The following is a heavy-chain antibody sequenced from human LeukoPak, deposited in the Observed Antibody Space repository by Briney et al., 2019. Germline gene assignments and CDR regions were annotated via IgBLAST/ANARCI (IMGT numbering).Heavy chain of an antibody. Sequence: ASVKASCKASGYTFTGYYMHWVRQAPGQGLEWMGWINPNSGGTNYAQKFQGRVTMTRDTSISTAYMELSRLRSDDTAVYYCARRGVGATAYYYYYYMDVWGKGTTVTVSS. CDR1: GYTFTGYY. CDR3: ARRGVGATAYYYYYYMDV. CDR2: INPNSGGT. D-gene: IGHD1-26*01. J-gene: IGHJ6*03. V-gene: IGHV1-2*02.